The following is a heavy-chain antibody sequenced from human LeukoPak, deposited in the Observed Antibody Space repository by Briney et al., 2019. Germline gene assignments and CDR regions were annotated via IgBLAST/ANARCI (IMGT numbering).Heavy chain of an antibody. CDR2: IYAGGTT. D-gene: IGHD2-2*01. J-gene: IGHJ4*02. Sequence: SETLSLTCTVSGGSISSDYWSWIRQPAGKGLEWIGRIYAGGTTNYNPSLKSRVTMSVDTSKNQFSLKLSSVTAADTAVYYCPRDQLYYFDYWGQGSLFTVSS. CDR3: PRDQLYYFDY. V-gene: IGHV4-4*07. CDR1: GGSISSDY.